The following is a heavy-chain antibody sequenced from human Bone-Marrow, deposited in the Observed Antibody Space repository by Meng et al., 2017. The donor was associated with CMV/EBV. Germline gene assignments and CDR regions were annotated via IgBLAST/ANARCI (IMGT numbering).Heavy chain of an antibody. CDR2: IKQDGSEK. V-gene: IGHV3-7*01. J-gene: IGHJ4*02. CDR1: GFTFSSYW. CDR3: VREEGVYFDY. Sequence: GESLKISCETSGFTFSSYWMSWVRQAPGKGLEWVANIKQDGSEKYYVDSVKGRFTISRDNAKNSLYLQMNSLRAEDTAVYYCVREEGVYFDYWGQGTLVTVSS.